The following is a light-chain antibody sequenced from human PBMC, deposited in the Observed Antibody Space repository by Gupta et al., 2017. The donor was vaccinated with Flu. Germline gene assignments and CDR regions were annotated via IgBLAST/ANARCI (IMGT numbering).Light chain of an antibody. CDR3: SSYAGLSVL. CDR1: SRDVGGNNY. CDR2: DVS. V-gene: IGLV2-14*03. Sequence: QSALTQPASVSVSPGQSITIPCTGTSRDVGGNNYVSWYQQHPGKPPKLIIYDVSNRPAGVSRRFSGSKSGNTASLTISGLQTEDEADYYCSSYAGLSVLFGGGTEVTVL. J-gene: IGLJ2*01.